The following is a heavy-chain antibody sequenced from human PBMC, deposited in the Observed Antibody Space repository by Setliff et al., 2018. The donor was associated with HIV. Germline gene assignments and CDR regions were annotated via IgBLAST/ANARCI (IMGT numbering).Heavy chain of an antibody. J-gene: IGHJ6*03. CDR2: IIPILGIA. CDR1: GGTFSSYA. Sequence: SVKVSCKASGGTFSSYAISWVRQAPGQGLEWMGGIIPILGIANYAQKFQGRFTISRDNSKNTLYLQMNSLRSEDTAVYFCAKSFNSGPTNWNIDVWGTGTTVTVSS. CDR3: AKSFNSGPTNWNIDV. V-gene: IGHV1-69*10. D-gene: IGHD1-20*01.